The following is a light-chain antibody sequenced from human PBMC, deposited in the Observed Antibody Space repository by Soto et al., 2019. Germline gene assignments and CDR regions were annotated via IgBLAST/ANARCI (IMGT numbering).Light chain of an antibody. CDR1: QGISSY. CDR3: QQYYSYPLT. CDR2: AAS. Sequence: IHMLKNPSSFSASTRDRVTITCRASQGISSYLAWYQQKPGKAPKLLIYAASTLQSGVPSRFSGSGSGTDFTLTISCLQSEDFATYYCQQYYSYPLTFGQGTRLEVK. J-gene: IGKJ5*01. V-gene: IGKV1-8*01.